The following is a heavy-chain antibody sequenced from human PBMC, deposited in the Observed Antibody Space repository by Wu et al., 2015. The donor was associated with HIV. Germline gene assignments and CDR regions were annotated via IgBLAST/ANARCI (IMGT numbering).Heavy chain of an antibody. V-gene: IGHV1-18*01. CDR1: GYTFTGYG. CDR3: ARVEIQECDGDSCYSEYFLH. D-gene: IGHD2-15*01. Sequence: QVQLVQSGADVKMPGASVKVSCKASGYTFTGYGISWVRQAPGQGLEWMGWISAYNGNTNYAQNFQGRVTMTTDTSTSTAYMELRSLRSDDTAVYYCARVEIQECDGDSCYSEYFLHWGQGTLVTVSS. J-gene: IGHJ1*01. CDR2: ISAYNGNT.